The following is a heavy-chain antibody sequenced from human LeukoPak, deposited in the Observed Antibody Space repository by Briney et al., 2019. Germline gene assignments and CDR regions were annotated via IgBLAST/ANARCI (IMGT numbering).Heavy chain of an antibody. J-gene: IGHJ6*02. Sequence: ASVKVSCKASGYTFTSYYMHWVRQAPGQGLEWMGIINPSGGNTSYAQKFQGRVTMTRDTSTSTVYMELSSLRSEDTAVYYCARDQIVAPYYYYYGMDVWGQGTTVTVSS. D-gene: IGHD5-12*01. CDR1: GYTFTSYY. CDR3: ARDQIVAPYYYYYGMDV. CDR2: INPSGGNT. V-gene: IGHV1-46*01.